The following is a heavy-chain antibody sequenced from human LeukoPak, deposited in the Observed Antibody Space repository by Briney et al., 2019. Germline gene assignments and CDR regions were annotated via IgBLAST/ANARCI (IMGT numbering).Heavy chain of an antibody. D-gene: IGHD6-25*01. Sequence: GGSLRLSCAASGFTFSSYGMHWVRQAPGKGLEWVAVISYDGSNKYYADSVKGRFTISRDNSKNTLYLQMNSLRAEDTAVYYCAKGVLAAAKPPFDYWGQGTLVTVSS. CDR3: AKGVLAAAKPPFDY. CDR1: GFTFSSYG. J-gene: IGHJ4*02. CDR2: ISYDGSNK. V-gene: IGHV3-30*18.